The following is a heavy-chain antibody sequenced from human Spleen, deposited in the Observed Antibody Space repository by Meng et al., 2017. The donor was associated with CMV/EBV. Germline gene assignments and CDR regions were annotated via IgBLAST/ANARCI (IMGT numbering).Heavy chain of an antibody. J-gene: IGHJ6*02. CDR1: GYTFTGYY. CDR3: ARLGRYSDNSGYHYGLGV. V-gene: IGHV1-2*02. D-gene: IGHD3-22*01. Sequence: ASVKVSCKASGYTFTGYYMHWVRQAPGQGLEWMGWINPNSGGTNYAQKFQGRVTMTRDTSINTAYMELSRLRSDDTAVYYCARLGRYSDNSGYHYGLGVWGQGTTVTVSS. CDR2: INPNSGGT.